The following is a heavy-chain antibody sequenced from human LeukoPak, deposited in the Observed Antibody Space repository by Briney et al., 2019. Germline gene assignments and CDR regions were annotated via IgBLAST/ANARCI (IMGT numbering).Heavy chain of an antibody. D-gene: IGHD5-18*01. J-gene: IGHJ4*02. CDR2: IYHSGST. Sequence: SETLSPTCAVSGGSISNSNWWNWVRQPPGKGLEWIGEIYHSGSTNYNPSLRSRVTISVDRSKNQFALKLTSVTAADTAVYYCARGQGSYGDYWGQGTLVIASS. V-gene: IGHV4-4*02. CDR1: GGSISNSNW. CDR3: ARGQGSYGDY.